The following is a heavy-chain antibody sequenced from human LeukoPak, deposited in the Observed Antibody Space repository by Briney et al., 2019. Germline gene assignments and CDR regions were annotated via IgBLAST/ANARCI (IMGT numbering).Heavy chain of an antibody. V-gene: IGHV1-2*02. J-gene: IGHJ4*02. CDR3: ARVGADIVVVPAAMACDY. D-gene: IGHD2-2*01. CDR1: GYTFTGYY. Sequence: GASVKISCKAPGYTFTGYYMHWVRQAPGQGLEWMGWINPNSGGTNYAQKFQGRVTMTRDTSISTAYMELSRLRSDDTAVYYCARVGADIVVVPAAMACDYWGQGTLVTVSS. CDR2: INPNSGGT.